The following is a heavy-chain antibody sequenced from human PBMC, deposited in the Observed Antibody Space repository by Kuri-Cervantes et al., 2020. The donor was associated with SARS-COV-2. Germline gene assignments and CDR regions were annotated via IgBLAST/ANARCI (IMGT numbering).Heavy chain of an antibody. CDR3: ARGPTFPYYYYMDV. CDR2: MNPNSGNT. CDR1: GYTFTSYD. Sequence: ASVKVSCKASGYTFTSYDINWVRQATGQGIEWMGWMNPNSGNTGYAQKFPGRVTITRNTSISTAYMELSSLRSEDTAVYYCARGPTFPYYYYMDVWGKGTTVTVSS. V-gene: IGHV1-8*03. J-gene: IGHJ6*03.